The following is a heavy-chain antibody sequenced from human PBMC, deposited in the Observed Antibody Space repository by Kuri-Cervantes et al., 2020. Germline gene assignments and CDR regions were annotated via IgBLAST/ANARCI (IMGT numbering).Heavy chain of an antibody. CDR1: GFTFSDYY. J-gene: IGHJ4*02. CDR2: SSSRGSTI. Sequence: GESLKISCAASGFTFSDYYMSWIRPAPGEGLEWVSYSSSRGSTIYYADPVKGRFTISRDNAKNPLYLQMNSLRAEDAAVYCCVKWVPLRVGSAVADYWGQGTLVTVSS. CDR3: VKWVPLRVGSAVADY. D-gene: IGHD2-8*01. V-gene: IGHV3-11*01.